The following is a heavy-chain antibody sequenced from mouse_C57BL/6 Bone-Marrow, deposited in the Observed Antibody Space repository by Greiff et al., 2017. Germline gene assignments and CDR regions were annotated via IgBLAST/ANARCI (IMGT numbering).Heavy chain of an antibody. J-gene: IGHJ1*03. CDR1: GYTFTSYW. V-gene: IGHV1-7*01. CDR3: ARLTTVVYWYFDV. CDR2: INPSSGYT. Sequence: QVQLQQSGAELAKPGASVKLSCKASGYTFTSYWMHWVKQRPGQGLEWIGYINPSSGYTKYNQKFKDKATLTADKSSSTAYMQLSSLTYEDSAVYYCARLTTVVYWYFDVWGTGTTGTVSS. D-gene: IGHD1-1*01.